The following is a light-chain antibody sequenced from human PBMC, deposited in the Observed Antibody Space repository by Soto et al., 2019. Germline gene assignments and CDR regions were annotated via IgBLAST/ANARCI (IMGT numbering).Light chain of an antibody. J-gene: IGLJ1*01. CDR1: SSDVGGYNY. CDR3: SSYTISSTLV. V-gene: IGLV2-14*01. CDR2: EVS. Sequence: QSALTQPASVSGSPGQSITISCTGTSSDVGGYNYVSWYQQHPGKAPKLMIYEVSNRPSGVSKRFSGSKSGNTASLTISGLQAEDEADYYCSSYTISSTLVFGTGTKVTVL.